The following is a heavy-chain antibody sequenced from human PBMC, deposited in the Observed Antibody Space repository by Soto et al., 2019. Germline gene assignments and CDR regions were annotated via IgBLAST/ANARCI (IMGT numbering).Heavy chain of an antibody. CDR3: ARGAKEYSSSSFEYYFDH. J-gene: IGHJ4*02. CDR1: GYTFTGYC. Sequence: ASVKVSCKASGYTFTGYCMHWVRQAPGQGLEWMGWINPNSGGTNYAQKLQGWVTMTRDTSISTAYMELSRLRSDDTAVYYCARGAKEYSSSSFEYYFDHWGQGTLVTVSS. D-gene: IGHD6-6*01. V-gene: IGHV1-2*04. CDR2: INPNSGGT.